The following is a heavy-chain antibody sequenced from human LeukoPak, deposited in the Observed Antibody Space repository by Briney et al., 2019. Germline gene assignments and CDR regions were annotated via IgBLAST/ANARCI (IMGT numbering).Heavy chain of an antibody. D-gene: IGHD2-15*01. J-gene: IGHJ4*02. CDR3: ARVKAVVTPWVFDY. CDR1: GGSISSSSYY. V-gene: IGHV4-39*07. CDR2: IFYTGNT. Sequence: SETLSLTCTVSGGSISSSSYYWGWVRQPPGKGLQWIGSIFYTGNTYYKPSLKSRVTISVDTSKNQFSLKLTSMTAADTAVYYCARVKAVVTPWVFDYWGQGTLVTVSS.